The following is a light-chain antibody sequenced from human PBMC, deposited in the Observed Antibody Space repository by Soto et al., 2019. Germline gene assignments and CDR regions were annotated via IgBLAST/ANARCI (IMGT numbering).Light chain of an antibody. CDR2: AAS. CDR3: QQYDNLPVT. CDR1: QDISTY. J-gene: IGKJ3*01. Sequence: DIQMTQSPSSLSAFVGDRVTITCQASQDISTYVNWYQQKPGKTPNLLSYAASNLETRVPSRFSGSGSGTKFTLTISRLQSEDIGTYYCQQYDNLPVTFGPGTKVNVK. V-gene: IGKV1-33*01.